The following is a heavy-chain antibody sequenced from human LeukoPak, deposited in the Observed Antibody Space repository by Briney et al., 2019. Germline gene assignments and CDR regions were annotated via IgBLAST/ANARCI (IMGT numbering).Heavy chain of an antibody. CDR1: GGSIDSGDDY. CDR3: ARGYYAPPVGYYYMDL. D-gene: IGHD3-10*01. CDR2: IYRTGST. Sequence: SETLSLTCTVTGGSIDSGDDYWSWIRQPAGKGLEFIGRIYRTGSTTSNPSLQDRLTISIDTSKNQFSLQLTSVTAADTAVYYCARGYYAPPVGYYYMDLWGRGTTVTVSS. J-gene: IGHJ6*03. V-gene: IGHV4-61*02.